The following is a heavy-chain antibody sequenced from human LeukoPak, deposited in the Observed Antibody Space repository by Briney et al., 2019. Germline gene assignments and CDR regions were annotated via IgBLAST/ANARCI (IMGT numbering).Heavy chain of an antibody. D-gene: IGHD6-6*01. CDR2: VYYTGST. CDR3: ARHFAYSSSSYFDY. J-gene: IGHJ4*02. V-gene: IGHV4-59*08. CDR1: GGSVSNYY. Sequence: SETLSLTCSVSGGSVSNYYWSWIRQPPGKGLEWIGYVYYTGSTNYNPSLKSRVTMFEDKSKNQFSLRLYSVTVADTSVYYCARHFAYSSSSYFDYWGQGSLVTVSS.